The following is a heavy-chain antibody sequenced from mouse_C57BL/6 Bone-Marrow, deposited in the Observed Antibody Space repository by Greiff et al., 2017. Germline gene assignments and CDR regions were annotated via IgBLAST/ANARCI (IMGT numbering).Heavy chain of an antibody. CDR1: GYTFTSYG. Sequence: VQLQQSGAELVRPGSSVKMSCKTSGYTFTSYGINWVKQRPGQGLEWIGYIYIGNGYTEYNDKFKGKATLTSDTSSSTAYMQLSSLTSEDSAIYFCARRRYFDYWGQGTTLTVSS. J-gene: IGHJ2*01. CDR3: ARRRYFDY. CDR2: IYIGNGYT. V-gene: IGHV1-58*01.